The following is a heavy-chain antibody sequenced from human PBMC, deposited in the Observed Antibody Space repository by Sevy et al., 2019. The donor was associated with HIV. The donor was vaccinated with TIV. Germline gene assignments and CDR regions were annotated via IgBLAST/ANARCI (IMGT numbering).Heavy chain of an antibody. CDR2: TNAGNGNT. D-gene: IGHD1-26*01. V-gene: IGHV1-3*01. CDR3: ARHRSGSYGVTSAFDI. Sequence: ASVKVSCKASGYTVTSYAMHWVRQAPGQRLEWMGWTNAGNGNTKYSQKFQGRVTITRDTSASTAYMELSSLRSEDTAVYYCARHRSGSYGVTSAFDIWGQRTMVTVSS. CDR1: GYTVTSYA. J-gene: IGHJ3*02.